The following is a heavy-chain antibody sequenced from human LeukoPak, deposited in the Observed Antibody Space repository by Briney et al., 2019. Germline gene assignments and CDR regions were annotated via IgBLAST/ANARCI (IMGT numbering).Heavy chain of an antibody. Sequence: GASVKVSCKTSGYTFTDYYLHWVRQAPGQGLEWVGWIHPNTGATHYAQKFQGRHTMTRDTSISTVYMELTRLRSDDTAVYYCAGDMGRYSGYDYDYWGQGTLVTASS. CDR3: AGDMGRYSGYDYDY. CDR1: GYTFTDYY. V-gene: IGHV1-2*02. D-gene: IGHD5-12*01. J-gene: IGHJ4*02. CDR2: IHPNTGAT.